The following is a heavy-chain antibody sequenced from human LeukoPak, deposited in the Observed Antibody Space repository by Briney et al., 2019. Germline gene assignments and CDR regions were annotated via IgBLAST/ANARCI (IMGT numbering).Heavy chain of an antibody. V-gene: IGHV1-2*02. CDR2: VNPKRGDT. D-gene: IGHD1-26*01. CDR3: AIGGIVGSSWNYGFDY. CDR1: GYTLTDYY. J-gene: IGHJ4*02. Sequence: ASVRVSSKASGYTLTDYYIHWVRLAPGQGLEWMGWVNPKRGDTETAQKFQGRVAMTTDTSTSTVFLQLTSLISDGAAVYFCAIGGIVGSSWNYGFDYWGQGTLATVSS.